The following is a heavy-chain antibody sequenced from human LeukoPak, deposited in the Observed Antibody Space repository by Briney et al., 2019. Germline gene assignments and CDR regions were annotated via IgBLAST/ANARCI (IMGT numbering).Heavy chain of an antibody. J-gene: IGHJ6*02. CDR1: GYTFTGYY. V-gene: IGHV1-2*06. CDR3: ARGPRRITIFGPWDSGMDV. D-gene: IGHD3-3*01. CDR2: INPNSGGT. Sequence: APVKVSCKASGYTFTGYYMHWVRQAPGQGLEWMGRINPNSGGTNYAQKFQGRVTMTRGTSISTAYMELSRLRSDDTAVYYCARGPRRITIFGPWDSGMDVWGQGTTVTVSS.